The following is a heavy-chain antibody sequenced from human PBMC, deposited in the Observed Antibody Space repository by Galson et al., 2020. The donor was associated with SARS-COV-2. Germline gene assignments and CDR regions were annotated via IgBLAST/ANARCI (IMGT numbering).Heavy chain of an antibody. CDR2: ISGRGENT. J-gene: IGHJ4*02. Sequence: GESLKISCEGFGFTFSSYAMNWVRQAPGKGLEWVAGISGRGENTFYADSVEGRFTISRDNSRNMLYLQMNNLRAGDTALYYCAKVTGDYRWEFGSWGQGVMVTVSS. V-gene: IGHV3-23*01. CDR3: AKVTGDYRWEFGS. D-gene: IGHD7-27*01. CDR1: GFTFSSYA.